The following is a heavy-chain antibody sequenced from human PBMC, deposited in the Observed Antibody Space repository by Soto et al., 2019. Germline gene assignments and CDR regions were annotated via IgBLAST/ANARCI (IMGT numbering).Heavy chain of an antibody. V-gene: IGHV4-59*12. J-gene: IGHJ6*02. CDR3: ATGRISRGLDV. CDR2: IYSRGTT. CDR1: GGTISSYY. Sequence: SETLSLTCSVSGGTISSYYWSWIRQPPGKGLEWIGYIYSRGTTSYNPSLKSRATILVDTSKNQFSLRLTSVTATDTAVYYCATGRISRGLDVWGQGTAVTVSS.